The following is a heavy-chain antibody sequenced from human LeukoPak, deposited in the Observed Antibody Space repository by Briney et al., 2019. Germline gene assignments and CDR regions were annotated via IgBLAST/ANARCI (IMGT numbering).Heavy chain of an antibody. CDR3: ARGQSLNDY. V-gene: IGHV1-2*02. CDR1: EYTFTEYY. CDR2: INPNSGGA. Sequence: ASVKVSCKASEYTFTEYYMHWVRQAPGQGLEWMGWINPNSGGANYAEKFQGRVTMTRDTSISTAYMELSRLRYDDTALYYCARGQSLNDYWGQGTLVTVSS. J-gene: IGHJ4*02.